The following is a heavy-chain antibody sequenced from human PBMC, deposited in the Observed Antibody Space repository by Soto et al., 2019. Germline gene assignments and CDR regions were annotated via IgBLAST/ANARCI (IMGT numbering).Heavy chain of an antibody. CDR1: GGSFSGYY. CDR2: INHSGST. Sequence: QVQLQQWGAGLLKPSETLSLTCAVYGGSFSGYYWSWIRQPPGKGLEWIGEINHSGSTNYNPSLKSRVTISVDTSKNQFSLKLSSVTAADTAVYYCARPHMTLPPAAYYGMDVWGQGTTVTVSS. V-gene: IGHV4-34*01. D-gene: IGHD2-21*02. CDR3: ARPHMTLPPAAYYGMDV. J-gene: IGHJ6*02.